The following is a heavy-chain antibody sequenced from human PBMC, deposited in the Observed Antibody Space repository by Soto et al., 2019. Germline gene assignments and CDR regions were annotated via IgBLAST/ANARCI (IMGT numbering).Heavy chain of an antibody. Sequence: GGSLRLSCVISGFTCSNYWMTWVCQAPGKGLEGVANISPDRSEEYYVDSVKGRFTISRDNAKNSLYLQMNSLRAEDTAVYYCARDLTTVHWYFDLWGRGTLVTVSS. CDR3: ARDLTTVHWYFDL. V-gene: IGHV3-7*01. CDR2: ISPDRSEE. J-gene: IGHJ2*01. CDR1: GFTCSNYW. D-gene: IGHD4-17*01.